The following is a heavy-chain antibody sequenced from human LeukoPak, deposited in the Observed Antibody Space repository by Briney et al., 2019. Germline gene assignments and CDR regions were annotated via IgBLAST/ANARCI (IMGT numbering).Heavy chain of an antibody. CDR1: GFTVSSNY. V-gene: IGHV3-66*01. D-gene: IGHD4-17*01. J-gene: IGHJ4*02. CDR2: ICSGGST. Sequence: GGSLRLSCAASGFTVSSNYMSWVRQAPGKGLEWVSVICSGGSTYYADSVKGRFTISRDNSKNTLYLQMNSLRAEDTAVYYCAGDKPPRYGDYGYFDYWGQGTLVTVSS. CDR3: AGDKPPRYGDYGYFDY.